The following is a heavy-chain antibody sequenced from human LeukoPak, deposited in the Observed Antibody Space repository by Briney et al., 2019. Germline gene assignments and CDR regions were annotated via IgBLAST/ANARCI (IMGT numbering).Heavy chain of an antibody. CDR1: GFTFSSYS. CDR2: ISSSSSTI. CDR3: AKDYYTGFGELLSPFDY. Sequence: GGSLRLSCAASGFTFSSYSMNWVRQAPGKGLEWVSYISSSSSTIYYADSVKGRFTISRDNAKNTLYLQMNSLRAEDTAVYYCAKDYYTGFGELLSPFDYWGQGTLVTVSS. V-gene: IGHV3-48*01. D-gene: IGHD3-10*01. J-gene: IGHJ4*02.